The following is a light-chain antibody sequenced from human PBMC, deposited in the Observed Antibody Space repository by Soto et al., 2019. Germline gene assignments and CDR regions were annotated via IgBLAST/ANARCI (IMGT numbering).Light chain of an antibody. Sequence: QSVLTQPPSASGSLGQSVTISCTGTSRDVGGYNYVSWYQQHPGKAPKLMIYEVSKRPSGVPDRFSGSKSGSTASLTVSGLQAEDEADYYCYSYAGGNNGFGTGTKVTVL. CDR1: SRDVGGYNY. V-gene: IGLV2-8*01. CDR2: EVS. CDR3: YSYAGGNNG. J-gene: IGLJ1*01.